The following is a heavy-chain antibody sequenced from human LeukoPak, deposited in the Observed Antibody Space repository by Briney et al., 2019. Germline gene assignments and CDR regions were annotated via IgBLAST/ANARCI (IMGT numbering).Heavy chain of an antibody. J-gene: IGHJ4*02. CDR2: IYYSGST. CDR3: ARGGTYYDFWSGYSYYFDY. Sequence: SETLSLTCTVSGGSISSSSYYWGWIRQPPGKGLEWIGYIYYSGSTNYNPSLKSRVTISVDTSKNQFSLKLSSVTAADTAVYYCARGGTYYDFWSGYSYYFDYWGQGTLVTVSS. V-gene: IGHV4-61*05. D-gene: IGHD3-3*01. CDR1: GGSISSSSYY.